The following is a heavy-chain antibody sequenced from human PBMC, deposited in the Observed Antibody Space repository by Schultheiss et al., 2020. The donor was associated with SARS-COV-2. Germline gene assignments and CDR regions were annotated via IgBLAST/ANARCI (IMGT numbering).Heavy chain of an antibody. CDR3: ASSYDIFSPIY. D-gene: IGHD3-9*01. Sequence: GGSLRLSCAASGFTFSSYAMHWVRQAPGKGLEWVAVISYDGSNKYYADSVKGRFTISRDNSKNTLYLQMNSLRAEDTAVYYCASSYDIFSPIYWGQGTLVTVSS. J-gene: IGHJ4*02. V-gene: IGHV3-30*07. CDR1: GFTFSSYA. CDR2: ISYDGSNK.